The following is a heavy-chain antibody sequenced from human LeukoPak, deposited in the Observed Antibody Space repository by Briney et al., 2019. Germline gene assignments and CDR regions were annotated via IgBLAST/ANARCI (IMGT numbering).Heavy chain of an antibody. CDR3: ARRAGAYSHPYDY. CDR1: GFTIDDHG. Sequence: GGSLRLSCAASGFTIDDHGMSWVRQAPGKGLEWVSGIDWSGGRTGYADSVKGRVTISRDNAKNSLYLQMNSLRAEDTAVYYCARRAGAYSHPYDYWGQGTLVTVSS. D-gene: IGHD4/OR15-4a*01. CDR2: IDWSGGRT. V-gene: IGHV3-20*04. J-gene: IGHJ4*02.